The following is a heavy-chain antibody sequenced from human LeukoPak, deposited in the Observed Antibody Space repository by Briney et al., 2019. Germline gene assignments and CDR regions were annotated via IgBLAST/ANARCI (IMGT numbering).Heavy chain of an antibody. J-gene: IGHJ5*02. V-gene: IGHV3-7*05. CDR1: GFTFSSQW. CDR3: VRGSSGTAVRGVAWAWFDP. CDR2: IKPDGGET. D-gene: IGHD3-10*01. Sequence: GGSLRLSCAASGFTFSSQWMSWIRQTPGIGLDWVVNIKPDGGETYYVDSVNGRFTISRDNAKNSLYLQMNSLRAEDTAVYYCVRGSSGTAVRGVAWAWFDPWGQGTLVTVSS.